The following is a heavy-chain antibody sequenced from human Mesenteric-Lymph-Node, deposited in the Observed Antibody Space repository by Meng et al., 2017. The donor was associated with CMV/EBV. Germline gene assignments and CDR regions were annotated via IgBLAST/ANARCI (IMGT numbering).Heavy chain of an antibody. V-gene: IGHV3-53*01. CDR1: GFIVSTNY. D-gene: IGHD2-21*01. CDR3: ASNVVVIAMPPHYYGMDV. J-gene: IGHJ6*02. Sequence: GESLKISCAASGFIVSTNYMSWVRQAPGKGLEWVSVIYSGDITYYADSVKGRFTSSRDNAKNSLYLQMNSLRAEDTAVYYCASNVVVIAMPPHYYGMDVWGQGTTVTVSS. CDR2: IYSGDIT.